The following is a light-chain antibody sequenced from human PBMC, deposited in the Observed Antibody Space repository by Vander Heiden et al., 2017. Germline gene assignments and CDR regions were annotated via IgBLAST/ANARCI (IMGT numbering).Light chain of an antibody. CDR1: QSVLSSFNSKNH. CDR2: WAS. V-gene: IGKV4-1*01. CDR3: YQHSTKT. Sequence: DIVLTQSPDSLAVSLGERATINCKSSQSVLSSFNSKNHLAWFRQKPRQPPELLIYWASTRESGVPDRFSGSGSGTDFTLTISNMQAEDVAVYYCYQHSTKTFGQGTKVEIK. J-gene: IGKJ1*01.